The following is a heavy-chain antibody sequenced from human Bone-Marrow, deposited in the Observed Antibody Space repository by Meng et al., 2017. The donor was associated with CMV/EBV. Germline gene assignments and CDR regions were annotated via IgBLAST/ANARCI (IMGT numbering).Heavy chain of an antibody. CDR1: GFTFSSYW. CDR3: ARVEVTGTTSQTDDAFDI. J-gene: IGHJ3*02. CDR2: IKQDGSEK. V-gene: IGHV3-7*01. D-gene: IGHD1-20*01. Sequence: GESLKISCAASGFTFSSYWMSWVRQAPGKGLEWVANIKQDGSEKYYVDSVKGRFTISRDNAKNSMYLQMNSLRAEDTAVYYCARVEVTGTTSQTDDAFDIWGQGTMVTLSS.